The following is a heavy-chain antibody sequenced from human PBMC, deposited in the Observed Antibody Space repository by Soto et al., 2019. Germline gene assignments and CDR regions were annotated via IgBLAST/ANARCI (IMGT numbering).Heavy chain of an antibody. CDR1: GGTFSSYA. CDR3: ARGSNSITMVRGVTNWFDP. J-gene: IGHJ5*02. V-gene: IGHV1-69*13. CDR2: IIPIFGTA. Sequence: EASVKVSCKASGGTFSSYAISWVRQAPGQRLEWMGGIIPIFGTANYAQKFQGRVTITADESTSTAYMELSSLRSEDTAVYYCARGSNSITMVRGVTNWFDPWGQGTLVTVSS. D-gene: IGHD3-10*01.